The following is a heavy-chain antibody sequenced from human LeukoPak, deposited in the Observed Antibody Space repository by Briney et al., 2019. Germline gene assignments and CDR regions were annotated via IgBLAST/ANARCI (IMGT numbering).Heavy chain of an antibody. Sequence: SETLSLTCTVSGGSISSYYWSWIRQPAGKGLEWIGRMYTSGSTSYNPSLKSRVTMSVDTSKNQFSLRLTSVTAADTAVYYCARGLYYDFWSDYPPMNWFDPWGQGTLVTVSS. D-gene: IGHD3-3*01. CDR1: GGSISSYY. CDR3: ARGLYYDFWSDYPPMNWFDP. J-gene: IGHJ5*02. V-gene: IGHV4-4*07. CDR2: MYTSGST.